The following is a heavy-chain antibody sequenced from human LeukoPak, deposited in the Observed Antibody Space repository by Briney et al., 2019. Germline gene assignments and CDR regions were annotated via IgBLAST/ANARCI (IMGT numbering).Heavy chain of an antibody. CDR2: IFRGGSS. CDR1: GCTIRNYY. Sequence: SETLTLTCTASGCTIRNYYWHWIRQPAGKGLEWIGRIFRGGSSKYNPSLMSRGTMSVDTTKNQFSLMLSYVPAADAAVYYCVGGINGSGNWFDPWGQGTLVTVSS. D-gene: IGHD3-10*01. V-gene: IGHV4-4*07. CDR3: VGGINGSGNWFDP. J-gene: IGHJ5*02.